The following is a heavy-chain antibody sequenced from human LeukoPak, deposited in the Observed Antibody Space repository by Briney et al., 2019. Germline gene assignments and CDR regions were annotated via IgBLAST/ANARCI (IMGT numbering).Heavy chain of an antibody. J-gene: IGHJ4*02. CDR3: ARDFLGYSGSGWTGD. CDR1: GFTVSSNY. D-gene: IGHD6-19*01. Sequence: PGGSLRLSCAASGFTVSSNYMSWIRQAPGKGLEWVSYISSSGSTIYYADSVKGRFTISRDNAKNSLYLQMNSLRAEDTAVYYCARDFLGYSGSGWTGDWGQGTLVTVSS. V-gene: IGHV3-11*01. CDR2: ISSSGSTI.